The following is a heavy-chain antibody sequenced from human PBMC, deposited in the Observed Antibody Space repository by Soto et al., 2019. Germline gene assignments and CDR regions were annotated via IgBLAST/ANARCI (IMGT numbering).Heavy chain of an antibody. V-gene: IGHV1-69*13. J-gene: IGHJ6*02. CDR1: GGTFSSYA. CDR3: AREPLSDYDYVWGSYPARAYGMDV. Sequence: SVKVSCKASGGTFSSYAISRVRQAPGQGLEWMGGIIPIFGTANYAQKFQGRVTITADESTSTAYMELSSLRSEDTAVYYCAREPLSDYDYVWGSYPARAYGMDVWGQGTTVTVSS. CDR2: IIPIFGTA. D-gene: IGHD3-16*02.